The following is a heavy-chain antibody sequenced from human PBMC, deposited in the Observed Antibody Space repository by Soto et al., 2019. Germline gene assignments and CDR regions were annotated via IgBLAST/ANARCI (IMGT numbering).Heavy chain of an antibody. CDR2: VWKDGNNK. J-gene: IGHJ3*02. V-gene: IGHV3-33*01. D-gene: IGHD1-26*01. CDR1: GFSVSNYG. CDR3: ERGEAWTDEAFDI. Sequence: QVQLVESGGGVVQPGQSLRLSCAASGFSVSNYGMHWVRQAPGRGLEWVAVVWKDGNNKHYGDSVKGLSTISRDNSKNTLELTRSILRGEATAVYCGERGEAWTDEAFDIWGQGTMVTVSS.